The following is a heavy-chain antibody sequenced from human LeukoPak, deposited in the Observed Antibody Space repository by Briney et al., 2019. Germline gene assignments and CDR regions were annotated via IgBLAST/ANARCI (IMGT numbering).Heavy chain of an antibody. D-gene: IGHD5-24*01. CDR1: GGSFSRYS. J-gene: IGHJ4*03. Sequence: SETLSLTCAVYGGSFSRYSWSWIRQSPGKGLEWIAEIDHRGDTKYNPSVKSRVTISVDTSKNQFSLKVRSLSAADTAVYYCARGATISETGYFDFWGQGTPVTVSS. V-gene: IGHV4-34*01. CDR2: IDHRGDT. CDR3: ARGATISETGYFDF.